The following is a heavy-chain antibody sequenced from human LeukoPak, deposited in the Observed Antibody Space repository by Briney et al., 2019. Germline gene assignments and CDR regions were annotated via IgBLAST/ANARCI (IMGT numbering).Heavy chain of an antibody. D-gene: IGHD3-22*01. CDR2: INEDGSEK. V-gene: IGHV3-7*01. Sequence: PGGSLRLSCAASGFTFGVSWVSWVRQAPGEGLEWVANINEDGSEKSYVDSVVGRFTISRDNAKNSLSLQMNSLRAEDTAVYFCVREYFYNSSGYRALRYWGQGTLVTVSS. J-gene: IGHJ4*02. CDR3: VREYFYNSSGYRALRY. CDR1: GFTFGVSW.